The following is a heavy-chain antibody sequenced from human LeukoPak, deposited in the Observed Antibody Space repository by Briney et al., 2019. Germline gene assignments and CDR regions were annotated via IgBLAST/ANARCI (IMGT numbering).Heavy chain of an antibody. D-gene: IGHD4-17*01. CDR3: AKSGHGDPRVLQH. CDR1: GFTFSRYW. CDR2: ISGDGDST. V-gene: IGHV3-43*02. J-gene: IGHJ1*01. Sequence: GGSLRLSCAASGFTFSRYWMHWVRQAPGKGLEWVSLISGDGDSTYYADSVKGRVTISRDNSKNSLSLQMNSLRPEDTALYYCAKSGHGDPRVLQHWGQGTLVTVSS.